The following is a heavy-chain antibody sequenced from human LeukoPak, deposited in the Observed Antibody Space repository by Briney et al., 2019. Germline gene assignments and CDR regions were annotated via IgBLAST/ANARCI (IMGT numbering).Heavy chain of an antibody. V-gene: IGHV4-30-2*01. Sequence: SQTLCLTCAVSGGSISSGGYSWSWIRQPPGKGLEWIGYIYHSGSTYYNPSLKSRVTISVDRSKNQFSLKLSSVTAADTAVYYCARSNHPRYYFDYWGQGTLVTVSS. J-gene: IGHJ4*02. CDR2: IYHSGST. D-gene: IGHD1-14*01. CDR3: ARSNHPRYYFDY. CDR1: GGSISSGGYS.